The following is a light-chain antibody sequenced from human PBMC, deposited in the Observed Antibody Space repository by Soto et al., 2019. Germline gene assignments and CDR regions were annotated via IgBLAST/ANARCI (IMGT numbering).Light chain of an antibody. J-gene: IGKJ1*01. CDR2: AAS. Sequence: DIQMTQSPSSLSASVGDRVTITCRASQSIGTYLHWYQQKPGKAPKLLIYAASSLQSGVPSRFTGSGSGTDFTLTISSLQPEDFATYSCQHKETFGQGTKVETK. CDR1: QSIGTY. V-gene: IGKV1-39*01. CDR3: QHKET.